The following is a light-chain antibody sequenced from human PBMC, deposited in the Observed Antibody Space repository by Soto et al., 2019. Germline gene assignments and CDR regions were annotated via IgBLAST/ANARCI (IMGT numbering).Light chain of an antibody. CDR1: QSISSS. V-gene: IGKV3-15*01. CDR3: QQYNNWWT. CDR2: GSS. Sequence: EIVMTQSPATLSVSPGERATLSCRASQSISSSLAWYQQTPGQAPRLLIYGSSTRATGIPARFSGSGSGTEFTLTISSLQSEDFAVYYCQQYNNWWTFGQGTKVDIK. J-gene: IGKJ1*01.